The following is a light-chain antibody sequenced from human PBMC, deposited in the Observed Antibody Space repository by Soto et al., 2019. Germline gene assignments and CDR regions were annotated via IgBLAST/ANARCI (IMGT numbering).Light chain of an antibody. CDR1: TSNIGAPYD. J-gene: IGLJ1*01. CDR3: QSYDISLHNYV. Sequence: QCVLTQPPSVSGAPGQRVSISCTGSTSNIGAPYDVHWYQHLPGTAPKLLIYGDNNRPSGVPDRFSGSKSGTSASLAITRLQAEDEADYYCQSYDISLHNYVFGTGTKVTVL. CDR2: GDN. V-gene: IGLV1-40*01.